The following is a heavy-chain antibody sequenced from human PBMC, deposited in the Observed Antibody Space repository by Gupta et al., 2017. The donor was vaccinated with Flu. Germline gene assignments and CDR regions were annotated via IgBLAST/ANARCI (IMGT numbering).Heavy chain of an antibody. V-gene: IGHV4-59*08. CDR2: IYYNGNT. Sequence: GFYWSWIRQPPGKGLEYIGYIYYNGNTNFNPSLKSRVTISVDTSRNQFSLKLSSVTAADTAVYYCARLHYYDSSGYYADYWGQGTLVTVSS. D-gene: IGHD3-22*01. CDR3: ARLHYYDSSGYYADY. J-gene: IGHJ4*02. CDR1: GFY.